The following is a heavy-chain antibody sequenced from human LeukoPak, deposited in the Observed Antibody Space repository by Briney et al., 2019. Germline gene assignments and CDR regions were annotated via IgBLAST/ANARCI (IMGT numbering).Heavy chain of an antibody. CDR1: GFTFSSHA. V-gene: IGHV3-64D*09. CDR3: VKDPYSNNWYYFDS. CDR2: ISGNGGNT. D-gene: IGHD6-13*01. J-gene: IGHJ4*02. Sequence: GGSLRLSCSASGFTFSSHAMHWVRQAPGEGLEYVSAISGNGGNTYYTDSVRGRFTISRDNSKNTLYLQMSRLRAEDTAVYYCVKDPYSNNWYYFDSWGQGTLVTVSS.